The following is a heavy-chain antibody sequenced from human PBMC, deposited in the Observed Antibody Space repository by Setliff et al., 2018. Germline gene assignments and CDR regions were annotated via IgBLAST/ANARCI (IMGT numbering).Heavy chain of an antibody. CDR3: ARGDFYYYFYMDV. J-gene: IGHJ6*03. CDR2: IISMSGTT. CDR1: GGTFSTYA. V-gene: IGHV1-69*05. Sequence: GASVKVSCKASGGTFSTYAISWVRQAPGQGLEWMGGIISMSGTTNYAQKFQGRVTITTDKSTSTAYMELSSLRSEDTAIYYCARGDFYYYFYMDVWGKGTTVTVSS.